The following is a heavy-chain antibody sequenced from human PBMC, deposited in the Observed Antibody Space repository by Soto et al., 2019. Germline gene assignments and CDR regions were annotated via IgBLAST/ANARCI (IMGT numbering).Heavy chain of an antibody. CDR3: ARRYDFWSGYHTSYGIAV. Sequence: GESLKISCKGSGYSFTSYWIGWVRQMPGKGLEWMGIIYPGDSDTRYSPSFQGQVTISADKSISTAYLQWSSLKASDTAMYYCARRYDFWSGYHTSYGIAVWGQGTTVTVSS. J-gene: IGHJ6*02. CDR1: GYSFTSYW. CDR2: IYPGDSDT. V-gene: IGHV5-51*01. D-gene: IGHD3-3*01.